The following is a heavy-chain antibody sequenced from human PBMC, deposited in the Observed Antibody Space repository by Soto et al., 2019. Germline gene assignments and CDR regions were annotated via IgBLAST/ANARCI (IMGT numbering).Heavy chain of an antibody. J-gene: IGHJ4*02. CDR3: ARPIVVVVAAKDY. D-gene: IGHD2-15*01. V-gene: IGHV3-23*01. CDR1: GFTFSSYA. Sequence: GGSLRLSCAASGFTFSSYAMSWVRQAPGKGLEWVSAISGSGGSTYYADSVKGRFTISRDNSKNTLYLQMNSLRAEDTAVYYCARPIVVVVAAKDYWGQGTLVTVSS. CDR2: ISGSGGST.